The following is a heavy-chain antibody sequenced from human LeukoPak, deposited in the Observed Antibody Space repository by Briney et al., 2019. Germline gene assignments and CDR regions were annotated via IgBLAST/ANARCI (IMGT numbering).Heavy chain of an antibody. CDR2: IYHSGST. J-gene: IGHJ5*02. V-gene: IGHV4-30-2*01. CDR1: GGSISSGGYS. Sequence: PSQTLSLTCAVSGGSISSGGYSWSWIRQPPGKGLEWIGYIYHSGSTYYNPSPKSRVTISVDRSKNQFSLKLSSVTAADTAVYYCARATIVVADGWFDPWGQGTLVTVSS. D-gene: IGHD3-22*01. CDR3: ARATIVVADGWFDP.